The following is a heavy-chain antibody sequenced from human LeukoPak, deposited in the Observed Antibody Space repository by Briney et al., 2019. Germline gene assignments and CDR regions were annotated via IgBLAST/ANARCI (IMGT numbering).Heavy chain of an antibody. D-gene: IGHD3-22*01. V-gene: IGHV4-59*08. CDR3: VRQPYSSGAYYFDY. CDR1: GGSLSGYY. CDR2: IFYTGSS. J-gene: IGHJ4*02. Sequence: SETLSPTCIVSGGSLSGYYWSWIRQPPGKGLEWIGYIFYTGSSKYNPSLKSRVTMSVDTSKNQFSLNLSSVTAADTAVYYCVRQPYSSGAYYFDYWGQGTLVTVSS.